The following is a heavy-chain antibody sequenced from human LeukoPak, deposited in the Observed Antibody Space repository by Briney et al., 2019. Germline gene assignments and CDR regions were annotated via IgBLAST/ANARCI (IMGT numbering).Heavy chain of an antibody. CDR1: GFTFSSYG. V-gene: IGHV3-33*01. D-gene: IGHD3-3*01. Sequence: PGGSLRLSCAASGFTFSSYGMHWVRQAPGKGLEWVAVIWYDGSNKYYADSVKGRFTISRDNSKNTLYLQMNSLRAEDTAVYYCARTYYDFWSGYYYFDYWGQGTLVTVSS. CDR3: ARTYYDFWSGYYYFDY. J-gene: IGHJ4*02. CDR2: IWYDGSNK.